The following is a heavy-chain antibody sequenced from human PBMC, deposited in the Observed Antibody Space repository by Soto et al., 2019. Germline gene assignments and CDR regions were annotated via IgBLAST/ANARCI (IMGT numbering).Heavy chain of an antibody. CDR2: IRSKAYGGTT. D-gene: IGHD3-9*01. Sequence: GGSLRLSCAASGFIFSNYEVDWVRQAPGKGLEWVGFIRSKAYGGTTEYAASVKGRFTISRDDSKSIAYLQMNSLKTEDTAVYYCTRDLGYDILTGYSDAFDIWGQGTMVTVSS. CDR1: GFIFSNYE. CDR3: TRDLGYDILTGYSDAFDI. V-gene: IGHV3-49*04. J-gene: IGHJ3*02.